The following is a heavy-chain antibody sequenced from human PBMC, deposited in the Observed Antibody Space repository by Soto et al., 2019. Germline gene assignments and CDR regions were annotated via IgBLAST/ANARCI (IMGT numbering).Heavy chain of an antibody. V-gene: IGHV4-34*01. CDR3: ARGRWEVRCGS. CDR2: INHNGGT. Sequence: SETLSLTCAVYGGSFSGYYWSWIRQPPGMGLEWIGEINHNGGTNYNPSLKSRVTISVDTSKNQFSLKLSSVTAADTAVYYCARGRWEVRCGSWGQGTLVTVSS. CDR1: GGSFSGYY. D-gene: IGHD1-26*01. J-gene: IGHJ5*02.